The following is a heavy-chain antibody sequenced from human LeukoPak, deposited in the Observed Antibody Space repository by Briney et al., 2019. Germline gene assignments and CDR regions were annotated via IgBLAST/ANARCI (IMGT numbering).Heavy chain of an antibody. CDR3: VAVVAAALYYFDY. CDR2: IYHSGST. J-gene: IGHJ4*02. V-gene: IGHV4-38-2*01. CDR1: GYSISSGYY. D-gene: IGHD2-15*01. Sequence: SETLSLTFAVSGYSISSGYYWGWVRQPPGKGLEWVGSIYHSGSTYYNPSLKSRVTISVDTSKNQFSLKLSSVTAADTAVYYCVAVVAAALYYFDYWGQGTLVTVSS.